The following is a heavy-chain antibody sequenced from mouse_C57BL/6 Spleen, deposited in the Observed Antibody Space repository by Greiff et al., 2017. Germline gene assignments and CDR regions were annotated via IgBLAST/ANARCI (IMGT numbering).Heavy chain of an antibody. V-gene: IGHV1-42*01. CDR2: INPSTGGT. CDR1: GYSFTGYY. CDR3: ARKFTYAMDY. Sequence: EVQLQESGPELVKPGASVKISCKASGYSFTGYYMNWVKQSPEKSLEWIGEINPSTGGTTYNQKFKAKATLTVDKSSSTAYMQLKSLTSEDSAVYYCARKFTYAMDYWGQGTSVTVSS. D-gene: IGHD2-12*01. J-gene: IGHJ4*01.